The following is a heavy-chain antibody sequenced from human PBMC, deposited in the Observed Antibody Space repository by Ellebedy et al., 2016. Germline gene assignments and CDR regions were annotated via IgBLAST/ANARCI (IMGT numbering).Heavy chain of an antibody. D-gene: IGHD2-15*01. CDR2: FDPEDGET. CDR1: RYTLTELS. Sequence: ASVKVSXKVSRYTLTELSMHWVRQAPGKGLEWMGGFDPEDGETIYAQKFQGRVTMTEDTSTDTAYMELSSLRSEDTAVYYCATDRYCSGGSCSSYYYYGMDVWGQGTTVTVSS. V-gene: IGHV1-24*01. J-gene: IGHJ6*02. CDR3: ATDRYCSGGSCSSYYYYGMDV.